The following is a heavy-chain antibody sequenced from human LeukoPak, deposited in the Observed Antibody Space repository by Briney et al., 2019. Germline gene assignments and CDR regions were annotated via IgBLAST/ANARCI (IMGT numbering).Heavy chain of an antibody. V-gene: IGHV1-3*01. J-gene: IGHJ1*01. CDR3: ARVPLHDSSGHYYPH. CDR2: INGGNGNA. D-gene: IGHD3-22*01. Sequence: ASVKVSCKTSGYTFTNYGMHWVRQAPGQRLEWMGWINGGNGNAKYSQNFQGRVTIIRNTSASTAYMELSSLRSEDTAVYYCARVPLHDSSGHYYPHWGQGTLVTVSS. CDR1: GYTFTNYG.